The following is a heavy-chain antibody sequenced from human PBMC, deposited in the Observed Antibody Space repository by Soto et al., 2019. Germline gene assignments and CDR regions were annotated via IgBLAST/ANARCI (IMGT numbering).Heavy chain of an antibody. V-gene: IGHV3-53*01. CDR2: IFAGGGT. D-gene: IGHD3-10*01. CDR1: GFIVSSNY. Sequence: EVQLVESGGDLIQPGGSLRLSCAVSGFIVSSNYMSWVRQAPGRGLEWVSVIFAGGGTYYADSVKCRFTISKDNSKKQVYLQMNSLRAGDTAVYYCAGGFNYGYIDHWGQGTPVTVSS. CDR3: AGGFNYGYIDH. J-gene: IGHJ4*02.